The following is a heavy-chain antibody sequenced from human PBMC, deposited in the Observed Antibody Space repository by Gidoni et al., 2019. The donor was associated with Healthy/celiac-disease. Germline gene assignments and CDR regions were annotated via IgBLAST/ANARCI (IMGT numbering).Heavy chain of an antibody. CDR2: IKQDGSEK. V-gene: IGHV3-7*03. CDR3: AKSMSSGWYGGAGQFDY. CDR1: GFMFSSYW. J-gene: IGHJ4*02. D-gene: IGHD6-19*01. Sequence: EVQLVASGGGLVQPGGSLRLSCAASGFMFSSYWMSWVRQAPGKGLEWVANIKQDGSEKYYVDSVKGRFTISRDNAKNSLFLQMNSLRAEDTAVYYCAKSMSSGWYGGAGQFDYWGQGTLVTVSS.